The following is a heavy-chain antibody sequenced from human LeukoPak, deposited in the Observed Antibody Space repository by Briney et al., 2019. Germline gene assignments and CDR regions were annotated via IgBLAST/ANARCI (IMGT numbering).Heavy chain of an antibody. D-gene: IGHD3-16*01. V-gene: IGHV4-59*08. CDR3: ASSSTFLNWFGP. CDR1: GGSISNYY. CDR2: IYYSGST. Sequence: SETLSLTCTVSGGSISNYYWTWIRQPPGKGLEWIGYIYYSGSTNYNPSLKSRVTISVDTSKNQFSLKLSSVTAADTAVYYCASSSTFLNWFGPWGQGTLVTVSS. J-gene: IGHJ5*02.